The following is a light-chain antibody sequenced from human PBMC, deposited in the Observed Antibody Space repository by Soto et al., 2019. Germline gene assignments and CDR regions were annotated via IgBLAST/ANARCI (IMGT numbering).Light chain of an antibody. Sequence: DIQMTQSPSSLSASAGDRVTITCRASQAIYTYLAWYQQRPGQVPKLLIYHASTLQSGVPYRFSGSGSGTDFTLTISSLQPEDVATYYCQNYYSAIFTFGPGTKVDIK. CDR3: QNYYSAIFT. V-gene: IGKV1-27*01. CDR2: HAS. J-gene: IGKJ3*01. CDR1: QAIYTY.